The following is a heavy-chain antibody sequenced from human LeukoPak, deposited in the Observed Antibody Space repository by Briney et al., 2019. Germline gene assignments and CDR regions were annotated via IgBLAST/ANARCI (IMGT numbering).Heavy chain of an antibody. V-gene: IGHV1-69*05. D-gene: IGHD2-15*01. Sequence: ASVKVSCKASGGTFSSYAISWVRQAPGQGLEWMGGIIPIFGTANYAQKFQGRVTITTDESTSTAYMELSSLRSEDTAVYYCASEGSGGSADYWGQGTLVTVSS. J-gene: IGHJ4*02. CDR3: ASEGSGGSADY. CDR2: IIPIFGTA. CDR1: GGTFSSYA.